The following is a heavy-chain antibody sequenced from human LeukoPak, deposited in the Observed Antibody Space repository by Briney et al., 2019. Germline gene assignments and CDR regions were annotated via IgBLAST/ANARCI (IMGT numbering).Heavy chain of an antibody. D-gene: IGHD4-23*01. J-gene: IGHJ6*03. CDR3: ARLSGRYGGKALNYMDV. CDR2: IYYSGST. Sequence: SETLSLTCTVSGGSISSSSYYWGWIRQPPGKGLEWIGSIYYSGSTYYNPSLKSRVTISVDTSNNQFSLKLSSVTAADTAVYYCARLSGRYGGKALNYMDVWGKGTTVTISS. CDR1: GGSISSSSYY. V-gene: IGHV4-39*01.